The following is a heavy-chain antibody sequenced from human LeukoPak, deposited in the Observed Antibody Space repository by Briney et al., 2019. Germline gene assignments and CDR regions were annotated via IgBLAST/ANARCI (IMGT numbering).Heavy chain of an antibody. CDR1: GGSISSSSYY. J-gene: IGHJ4*02. V-gene: IGHV4-39*01. CDR2: IYYSGST. D-gene: IGHD2-8*01. Sequence: PSETPSLTCTVSGGSISSSSYYWGWIRQPPGKGLEWIGSIYYSGSTHYNPSLKSRVTISVDTSKNEFSLKLSSVTAADTAVYYCARNNTLMMYPRGGEDKGFDYWGQGTLVTVSS. CDR3: ARNNTLMMYPRGGEDKGFDY.